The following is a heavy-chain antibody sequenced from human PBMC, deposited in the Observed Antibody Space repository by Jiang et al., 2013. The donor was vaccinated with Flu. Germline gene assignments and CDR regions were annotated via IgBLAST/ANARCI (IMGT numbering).Heavy chain of an antibody. Sequence: LTCTVSGGSISSSSYYWGWIRQPPGKGLEWIGSIYYSGSTYYNPSLKSRVTISVDTSKNQFSLKLSSVTAADTAVYYCARDWPNYYYYGMDVWGQGTTVTVSS. CDR1: GGSISSSSYY. CDR3: ARDWPNYYYYGMDV. V-gene: IGHV4-39*07. CDR2: IYYSGST. J-gene: IGHJ6*02.